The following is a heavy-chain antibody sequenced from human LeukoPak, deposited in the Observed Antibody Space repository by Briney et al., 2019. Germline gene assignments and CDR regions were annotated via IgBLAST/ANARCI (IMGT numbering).Heavy chain of an antibody. CDR1: GYSLSDLS. V-gene: IGHV1-24*01. J-gene: IGHJ5*02. CDR2: FNPEHTET. CDR3: AQQKAGYSGSPSWFDP. D-gene: IGHD5-12*01. Sequence: ASVKVSCKVSGYSLSDLSLQWVRQAPGQGLEWMGGFNPEHTETIYSQKFQGRVTLTEDTSTDTAYMELSSLSSEDTAMYFCAQQKAGYSGSPSWFDPWGQGTLVTVSS.